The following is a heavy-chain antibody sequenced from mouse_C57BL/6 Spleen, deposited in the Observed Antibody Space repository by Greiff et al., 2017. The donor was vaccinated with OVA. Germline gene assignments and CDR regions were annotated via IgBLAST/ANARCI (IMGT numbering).Heavy chain of an antibody. D-gene: IGHD1-1*01. Sequence: EVKLMESGGGLVKPGGSLKLSCAASGFTFSDYGMHWVRQAPEKGLEWVAYISSGSSTIYYADKVKGRFTISRDNAKNTLFLQMTSLRSEDTAMYDCARRVLYYSMDYWGQGTSLTVSS. V-gene: IGHV5-17*01. CDR3: ARRVLYYSMDY. J-gene: IGHJ4*01. CDR1: GFTFSDYG. CDR2: ISSGSSTI.